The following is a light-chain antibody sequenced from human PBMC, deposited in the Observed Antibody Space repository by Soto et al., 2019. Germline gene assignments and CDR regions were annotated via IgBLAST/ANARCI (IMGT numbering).Light chain of an antibody. CDR1: SSNLGAGYD. CDR2: GNN. CDR3: QSFDTILRTSV. V-gene: IGLV1-40*01. Sequence: QSVLTQPPSVSGAPGQRVTISCSGTSSNLGAGYDVHWYHQVPGTAPKLLIYGNNNRASGVPDRFSGSRSGTSASLAITGLQDEEEGEFYCQSFDTILRTSVFGGGTKVTVL. J-gene: IGLJ3*02.